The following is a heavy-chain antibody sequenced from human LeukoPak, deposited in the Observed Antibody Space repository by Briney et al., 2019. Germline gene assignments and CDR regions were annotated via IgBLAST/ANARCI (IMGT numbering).Heavy chain of an antibody. Sequence: SETLSLTCTVSGGSISSYYWSWIRQPPGKGLEWIGYIYYSGGTNYNPSLKSRVTISVDTSKNQFSLKLSSVTAADTAVYYCARAAFGADKFDYWGQGTLVTVSS. CDR1: GGSISSYY. V-gene: IGHV4-59*01. CDR3: ARAAFGADKFDY. CDR2: IYYSGGT. D-gene: IGHD2-21*01. J-gene: IGHJ4*02.